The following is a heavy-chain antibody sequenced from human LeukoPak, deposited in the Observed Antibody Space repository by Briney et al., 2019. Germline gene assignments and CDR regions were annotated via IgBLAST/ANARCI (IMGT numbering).Heavy chain of an antibody. V-gene: IGHV3-72*01. Sequence: PGGSLRLSCAASGFTFSDHYMDWVRQAPGKGLEWVGRTRNKANSYTTEYAASVKGRLTISRDDSKNSLYLQMNSLKTEDTAVYYCARSTYYYDSSGYYKSFYFDYWGQGTLVTVSS. CDR2: TRNKANSYTT. D-gene: IGHD3-22*01. CDR3: ARSTYYYDSSGYYKSFYFDY. CDR1: GFTFSDHY. J-gene: IGHJ4*02.